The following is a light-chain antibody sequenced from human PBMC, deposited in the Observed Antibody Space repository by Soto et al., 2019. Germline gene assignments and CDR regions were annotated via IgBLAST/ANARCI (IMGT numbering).Light chain of an antibody. CDR3: CSYAGSYTRV. CDR1: SSDVGGYNY. J-gene: IGLJ2*01. Sequence: QSVLTQPRSVSGSPGQAVTISCTGTSSDVGGYNYVSWYQQHPGKAPKLMIYDVSKRPSGVPDRFSGSKSGNTASLTISGLQAKDEADYYCCSYAGSYTRVFGGGTKLTVL. CDR2: DVS. V-gene: IGLV2-11*01.